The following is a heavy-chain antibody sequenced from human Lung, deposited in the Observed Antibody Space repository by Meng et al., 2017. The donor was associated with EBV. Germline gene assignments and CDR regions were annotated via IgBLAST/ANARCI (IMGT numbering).Heavy chain of an antibody. J-gene: IGHJ3*02. Sequence: QLQVVESGGGLVKPGGSLRLSCAASGFTFRDHYMSWIRQAPGKGLEWVSYTSPSGSTIYYADSVKGRFTISRDNAKNSLYLHMNSLRAEDTAVYYCARVMAGAHAFDIWGRGTMVTVSS. D-gene: IGHD5-24*01. CDR1: GFTFRDHY. V-gene: IGHV3-11*01. CDR3: ARVMAGAHAFDI. CDR2: TSPSGSTI.